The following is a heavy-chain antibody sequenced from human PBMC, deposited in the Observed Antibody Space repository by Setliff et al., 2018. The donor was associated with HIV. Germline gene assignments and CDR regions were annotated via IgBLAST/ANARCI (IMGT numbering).Heavy chain of an antibody. V-gene: IGHV4-34*01. CDR3: SRGRHISGPINYFVPFYFDS. Sequence: LSPTCAVYGATFSDYNGNWIRQPPGKALEWTVGINDRETTTFNPSLQSRLFMSIDTSKNQFSIKLVSVIATDTAFYYCSRGRHISGPINYFVPFYFDSWGQGDLVTVSS. J-gene: IGHJ4*02. CDR2: INDRETT. D-gene: IGHD2-21*01. CDR1: GATFSDYN.